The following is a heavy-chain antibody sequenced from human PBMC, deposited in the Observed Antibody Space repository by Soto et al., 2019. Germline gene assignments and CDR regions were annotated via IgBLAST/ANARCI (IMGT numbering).Heavy chain of an antibody. Sequence: GASVKVSCKASGYTFTSYYMHWVRQAPGQGLEWMGIINPSGGSTSYAQKFQSRVTMTRDTSTSTVYMELSSLRSEDTAVYYCARDLSSSWTPYYYYGMDVWGQGTTVTVSS. CDR2: INPSGGST. V-gene: IGHV1-46*01. D-gene: IGHD6-13*01. CDR3: ARDLSSSWTPYYYYGMDV. CDR1: GYTFTSYY. J-gene: IGHJ6*02.